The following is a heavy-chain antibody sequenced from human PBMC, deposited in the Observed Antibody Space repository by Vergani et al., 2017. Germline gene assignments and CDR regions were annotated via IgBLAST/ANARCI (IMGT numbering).Heavy chain of an antibody. CDR2: INPSGGHT. Sequence: QVQVVQSGAEVKKSGASVKVSCKTSGYTFSKYNMHWVRQAPGQGLEWMGIINPSGGHTNYAQKFQGRVTMTRDTSTSTVYMELSSLRSEDTAIYYCARGDYGILTGYRYWGQGTLVTVSA. CDR1: GYTFSKYN. CDR3: ARGDYGILTGYRY. J-gene: IGHJ4*02. D-gene: IGHD3-9*01. V-gene: IGHV1-46*03.